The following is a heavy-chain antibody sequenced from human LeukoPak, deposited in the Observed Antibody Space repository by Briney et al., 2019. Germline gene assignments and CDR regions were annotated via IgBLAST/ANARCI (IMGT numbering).Heavy chain of an antibody. CDR2: ISKDGRKN. V-gene: IGHV3-30*04. J-gene: IGHJ4*02. Sequence: GGSLRLSCEASGFSFSTSGVHWVRQAPGKGLEWMAVISKDGRKNHYADSVKGRFTISRDNSKSTLFLQMNSLRPEDTAIYYCARDLLNYSSAYYDVGMFDSWGQGTLVTVSS. CDR3: ARDLLNYSSAYYDVGMFDS. CDR1: GFSFSTSG. D-gene: IGHD3-16*01.